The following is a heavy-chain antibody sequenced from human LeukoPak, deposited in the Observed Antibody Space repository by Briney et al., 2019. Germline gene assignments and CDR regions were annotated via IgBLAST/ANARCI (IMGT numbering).Heavy chain of an antibody. J-gene: IGHJ4*02. CDR2: MNPNSGNT. CDR3: ARGRLGGNYLGTSFDY. D-gene: IGHD4-23*01. CDR1: GYTFTSYD. V-gene: IGHV1-8*01. Sequence: ASVKVSCKASGYTFTSYDINWVRQATGQGLEWMGWMNPNSGNTGYAQKFQGRVTMTRNTSISTAYMELSSLRSEDTAVYYCARGRLGGNYLGTSFDYWGQGTLVTVSS.